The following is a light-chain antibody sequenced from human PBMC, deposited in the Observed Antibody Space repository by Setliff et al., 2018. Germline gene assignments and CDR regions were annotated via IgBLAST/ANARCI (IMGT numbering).Light chain of an antibody. Sequence: QSVLSQPRSVSGSPGQSVTISCTGTSSDVGAYVHVSWYQQHPDTAPKLILYDVNNRPSGVPDRFSGSKFGNTASLTISGLQTEDEADYYCCSYAGSNTVAFGGGTKVTVL. CDR2: DVN. J-gene: IGLJ1*01. CDR3: CSYAGSNTVA. V-gene: IGLV2-11*01. CDR1: SSDVGAYVH.